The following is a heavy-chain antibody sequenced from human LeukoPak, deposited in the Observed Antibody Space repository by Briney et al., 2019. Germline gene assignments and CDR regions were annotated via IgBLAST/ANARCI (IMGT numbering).Heavy chain of an antibody. CDR1: GGSISSYY. J-gene: IGHJ4*02. D-gene: IGHD2-8*01. CDR2: IYYSGST. CDR3: ARRYCTDGVCYTAFDY. Sequence: SETLSLTCTVSGGSISSYYWSWIRQPPGKGLEWIGHIYYSGSTNYNPSLKGRVTISVDTSKNQFSLELSSVTAADTAVYYCARRYCTDGVCYTAFDYWGQGTPVTVFS. V-gene: IGHV4-59*08.